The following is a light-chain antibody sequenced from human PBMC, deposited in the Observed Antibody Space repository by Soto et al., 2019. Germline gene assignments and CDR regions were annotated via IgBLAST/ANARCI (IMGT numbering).Light chain of an antibody. V-gene: IGKV3-11*01. CDR1: QSVSSY. CDR3: QQRSNWPLT. CDR2: DAS. Sequence: EIVFTQSPATLSLSPGERATLSCSASQSVSSYLAWYQQKPGQAPRLLIYDASNRATGIPARFSGSGSGTDFTLTISSLEPEDFAVYHCQQRSNWPLTFGGGTKVDIK. J-gene: IGKJ4*01.